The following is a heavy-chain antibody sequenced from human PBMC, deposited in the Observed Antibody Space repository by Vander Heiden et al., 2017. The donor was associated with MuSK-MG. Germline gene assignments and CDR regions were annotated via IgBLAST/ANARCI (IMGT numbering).Heavy chain of an antibody. J-gene: IGHJ6*03. CDR1: GFRFHSFA. CDR2: IRFDGTKT. CDR3: AKIAASAPGGDQFFYMDV. Sequence: QVQLVASGGGVVQPGGSLRLSCAASGFRFHSFAMHWVRQAPGKGLEWVAFIRFDGTKTSYVDSVKGRVTISRDNSKNTLDLQMHSLGTEEKAVYYCAKIAASAPGGDQFFYMDVWSKGTTVAVSS. V-gene: IGHV3-30*02. D-gene: IGHD6-13*01.